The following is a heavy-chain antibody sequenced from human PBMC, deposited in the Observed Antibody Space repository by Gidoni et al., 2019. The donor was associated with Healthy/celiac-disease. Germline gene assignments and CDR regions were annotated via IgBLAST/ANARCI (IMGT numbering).Heavy chain of an antibody. Sequence: GGYSWSWIRQPPGKGLEWIGYIYHSGSTYYNPSLKSRVTISVDRSKNQSSLKLSSVTAADTAVYYCAHSDGPSSFFDYWGQGTLVTVSS. J-gene: IGHJ4*02. CDR2: IYHSGST. CDR1: GGYS. CDR3: AHSDGPSSFFDY. V-gene: IGHV4-30-2*01.